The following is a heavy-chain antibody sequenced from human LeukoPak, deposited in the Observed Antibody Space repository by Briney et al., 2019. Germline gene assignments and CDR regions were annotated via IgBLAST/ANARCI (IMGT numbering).Heavy chain of an antibody. V-gene: IGHV4-59*13. J-gene: IGHJ5*02. D-gene: IGHD3-9*01. CDR1: GGSMTNYY. CDR2: IYYSGTT. Sequence: SETLSLTCSVSGGSMTNYYWNWIRKPPGKGLEWIAYIYYSGTTNYNPSLKSRVTISVDTSKNRFSLKLTSVTTADTAVYYCARMPDILTGLDPWGQGTLVTVSS. CDR3: ARMPDILTGLDP.